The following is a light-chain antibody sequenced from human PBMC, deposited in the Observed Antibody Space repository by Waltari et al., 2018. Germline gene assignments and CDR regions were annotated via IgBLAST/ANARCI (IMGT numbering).Light chain of an antibody. CDR3: QHYVRLPAT. J-gene: IGKJ1*01. Sequence: EIVLTQSPGTLSLSPGDRATLSCRASQSVARTLAWYQQKPGQAPSLLIYGASSRATGVPDRFSGSGSGTDFSLTISRLEPEDFAVYYCQHYVRLPATFGQGTKVEIK. CDR2: GAS. CDR1: QSVART. V-gene: IGKV3-20*01.